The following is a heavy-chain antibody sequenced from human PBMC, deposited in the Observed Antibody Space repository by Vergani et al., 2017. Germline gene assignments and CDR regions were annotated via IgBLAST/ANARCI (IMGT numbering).Heavy chain of an antibody. J-gene: IGHJ4*02. Sequence: EVQLVESGGGLVKPGGSLRLSCAASGFTFSSYSMNWVRQAPGKGLEWVSSISSSSSYIYYADSVKGRFTISRDNAKNSLYLQMNSLRAEDTAVYYCARDPSGSYLYFDYWGQGTLVTVSS. CDR1: GFTFSSYS. CDR2: ISSSSSYI. D-gene: IGHD1-26*01. V-gene: IGHV3-21*01. CDR3: ARDPSGSYLYFDY.